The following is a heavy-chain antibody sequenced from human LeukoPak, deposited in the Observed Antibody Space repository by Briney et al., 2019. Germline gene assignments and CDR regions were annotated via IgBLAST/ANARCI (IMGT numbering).Heavy chain of an antibody. CDR3: ARVRLYWGGDCYSIYYYGMDD. D-gene: IGHD2-21*02. CDR1: GGSISSYY. CDR2: IYYSGST. Sequence: PSETLSLTCTVSGGSISSYYWSWIRQPPGKGMGWMGSIYYSGSTYYNPPLKSRFTRSVATSKSQFSLKLSSVTAADTAVYYCARVRLYWGGDCYSIYYYGMDDWGQGTTVTVSS. V-gene: IGHV4-30-4*01. J-gene: IGHJ6*02.